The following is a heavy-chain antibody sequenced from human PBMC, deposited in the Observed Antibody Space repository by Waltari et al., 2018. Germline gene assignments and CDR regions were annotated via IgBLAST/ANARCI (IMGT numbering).Heavy chain of an antibody. V-gene: IGHV1-69-2*01. CDR3: ARDLYYYDSSGYYHYFLNFDY. CDR1: GYSISSGYY. Sequence: VQLQESGPGLVKPSETLSLTCAVSGYSISSGYYWGWIRQPPGKGLEWMGRVDPEDGETIYAEKFQGRVTITADTSTDTAYMELSSLRSEDTAVYYCARDLYYYDSSGYYHYFLNFDYWGQGTLVTVSS. CDR2: VDPEDGET. D-gene: IGHD3-22*01. J-gene: IGHJ4*02.